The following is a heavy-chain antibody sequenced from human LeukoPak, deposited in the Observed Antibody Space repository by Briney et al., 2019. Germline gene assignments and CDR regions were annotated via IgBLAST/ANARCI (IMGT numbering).Heavy chain of an antibody. D-gene: IGHD2/OR15-2a*01. Sequence: GGSLRLSCEASGDTFSGFWMHWVRQVPGKGLVWVARINNDGSSRSYADVVKGRFTITRDNAKKTVYLQMNSLRAEDTAVYYCASQQSFHYYYMDVWGKGTTVTVSS. CDR3: ASQQSFHYYYMDV. CDR1: GDTFSGFW. V-gene: IGHV3-74*01. J-gene: IGHJ6*03. CDR2: INNDGSSR.